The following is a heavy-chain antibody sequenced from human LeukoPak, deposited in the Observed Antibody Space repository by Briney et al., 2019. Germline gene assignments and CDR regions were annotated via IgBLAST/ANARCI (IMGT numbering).Heavy chain of an antibody. Sequence: SETLSLTCTVSGDSISSSSYYWGWIRQPPGKGLEWIGCIYYSGSTYYNPSLKSRVTISVDTSKNQFSLKLSSVTAADTAVYYCARFCKNTVVTPENAFDIWGQGTMVTVSS. D-gene: IGHD4-23*01. CDR3: ARFCKNTVVTPENAFDI. CDR2: IYYSGST. J-gene: IGHJ3*02. CDR1: GDSISSSSYY. V-gene: IGHV4-39*07.